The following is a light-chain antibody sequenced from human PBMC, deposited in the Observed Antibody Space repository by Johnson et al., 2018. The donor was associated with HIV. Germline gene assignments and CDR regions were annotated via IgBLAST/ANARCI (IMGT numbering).Light chain of an antibody. CDR2: YKN. V-gene: IGLV1-51*01. CDR1: SSTIGTNY. CDR3: GTWDSSLILYV. Sequence: QSVLTQPPSVSAAPGQKVTISCSGSSSTIGTNYVSWYQQFPGTAPKLLIFYKNKRPSGIPDRFSGSKSGTSATLGITGLQTGDEADYYCGTWDSSLILYVFGTGTKVTVL. J-gene: IGLJ1*01.